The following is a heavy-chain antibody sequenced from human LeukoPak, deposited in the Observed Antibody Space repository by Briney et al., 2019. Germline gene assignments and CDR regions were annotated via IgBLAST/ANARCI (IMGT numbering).Heavy chain of an antibody. D-gene: IGHD5-12*01. CDR3: ARGIVATIFSY. CDR2: IYYSGST. Sequence: PSETLSLTCTVSGGSVSSGSYYWSWIRQPPGTGLEWIGYIYYSGSTNYNPSLKSRVTISVDTSKNQSSLKLSSVTAADTAVYYCARGIVATIFSYWGQGTLVTVSS. CDR1: GGSVSSGSYY. V-gene: IGHV4-61*01. J-gene: IGHJ4*02.